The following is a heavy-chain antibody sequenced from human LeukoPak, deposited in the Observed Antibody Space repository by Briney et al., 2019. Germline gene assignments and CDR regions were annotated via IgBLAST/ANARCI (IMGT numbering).Heavy chain of an antibody. J-gene: IGHJ4*02. V-gene: IGHV3-30-3*01. Sequence: PGGFPRLSCAASGFTFSSYAMHWVRQAPGKGLEWVAVISYDGSNKYYADSVKGRFTISRDNSKNTLYLQMNSLRAEDTAVYYCARDQVAAAGTGISDYWGQGTLVTVSS. CDR2: ISYDGSNK. CDR1: GFTFSSYA. CDR3: ARDQVAAAGTGISDY. D-gene: IGHD6-13*01.